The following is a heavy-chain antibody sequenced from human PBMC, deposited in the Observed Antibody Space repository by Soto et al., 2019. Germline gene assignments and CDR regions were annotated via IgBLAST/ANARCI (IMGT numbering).Heavy chain of an antibody. CDR1: GFTFSSYW. D-gene: IGHD1-1*01. J-gene: IGHJ4*02. Sequence: GGSLRLSCAASGFTFSSYWMSWVRQAPGKGLEWVTNIKQDGSEKYYVDSVKGRFTISRDNAKNSLYLQMNSLRAKDTAVYYCARYKLPSLHDYWGQGTLVTISS. CDR2: IKQDGSEK. V-gene: IGHV3-7*01. CDR3: ARYKLPSLHDY.